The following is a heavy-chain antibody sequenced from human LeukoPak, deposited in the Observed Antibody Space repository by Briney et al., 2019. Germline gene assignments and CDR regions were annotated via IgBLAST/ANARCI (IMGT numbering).Heavy chain of an antibody. CDR1: GFTFSGYG. CDR2: IWYDGSKT. CDR3: ARYLGGRNAFDI. Sequence: PGGSLRLSCVASGFTFSGYGMHWVRQAPGKGLEWVAVIWYDGSKTYYEDSVKGRFTISRDNSKDTLYLQMSSLRVEDTAAYYCARYLGGRNAFDIWGQGTMVTVSS. D-gene: IGHD3-16*01. V-gene: IGHV3-33*01. J-gene: IGHJ3*02.